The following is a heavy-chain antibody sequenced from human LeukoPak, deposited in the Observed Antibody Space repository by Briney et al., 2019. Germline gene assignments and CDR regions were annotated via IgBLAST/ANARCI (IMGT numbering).Heavy chain of an antibody. CDR1: GFTFDNYP. D-gene: IGHD1-26*01. CDR2: VNTDGGNT. J-gene: IGHJ4*02. Sequence: GRSLRLSCAASGFTFDNYPMSWVRQAPGKRLEWVSTVNTDGGNTYYADSSKGRFTISRDNSKSTLILQMNSLRVEDTALYYCTKRVKYGGTWDHFADWGQGTLVTVSS. CDR3: TKRVKYGGTWDHFAD. V-gene: IGHV3-23*01.